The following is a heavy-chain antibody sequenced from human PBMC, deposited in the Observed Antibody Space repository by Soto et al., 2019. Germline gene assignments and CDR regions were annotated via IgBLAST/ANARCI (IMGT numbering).Heavy chain of an antibody. J-gene: IGHJ4*02. CDR2: ISPIFGTA. CDR1: GGTFSSYS. D-gene: IGHD2-15*01. V-gene: IGHV1-69*01. Sequence: QVQLVQSGAEVKKPGSSVKVSCKASGGTFSSYSINWVRQAPGHGLEWMGEISPIFGTANYAQKFQGRVTITADEATSTAYMELSSLRAEDTSVYYCARDGGRCSGGIDYWGQGTLVTVSS. CDR3: ARDGGRCSGGIDY.